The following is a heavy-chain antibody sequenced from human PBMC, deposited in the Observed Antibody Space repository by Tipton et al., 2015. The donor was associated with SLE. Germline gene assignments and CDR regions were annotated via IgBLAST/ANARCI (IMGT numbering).Heavy chain of an antibody. D-gene: IGHD2-21*01. J-gene: IGHJ3*01. CDR3: ARDVSPVDGGATYDAFDV. V-gene: IGHV3-7*01. CDR1: AFTFSTSW. Sequence: GSLRLSCAASAFTFSTSWMTWVRQAPGKGLEWVANIRHDGTKKYYADSVNGRFTISRDNAENYLFLQMNSLRAEDTAVYFCARDVSPVDGGATYDAFDVWGQGTMVTVSS. CDR2: IRHDGTKK.